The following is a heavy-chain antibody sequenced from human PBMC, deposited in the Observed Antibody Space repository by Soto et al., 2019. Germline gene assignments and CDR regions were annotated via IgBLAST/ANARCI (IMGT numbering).Heavy chain of an antibody. Sequence: QVQLQESGPGLVKPSETLSLACTVSGGSFGNYYWSWIRQSPGKGLEWIGYIYYRGSTNYNPSRKSRATISIDTSKHQLALRLSSVTAADSAVYYCATGLFVPDNYFYYGVDVWGHGTAVTISS. D-gene: IGHD2-21*01. J-gene: IGHJ6*02. CDR3: ATGLFVPDNYFYYGVDV. V-gene: IGHV4-59*01. CDR2: IYYRGST. CDR1: GGSFGNYY.